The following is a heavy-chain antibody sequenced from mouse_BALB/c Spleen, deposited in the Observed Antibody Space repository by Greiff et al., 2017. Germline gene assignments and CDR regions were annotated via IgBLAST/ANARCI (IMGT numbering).Heavy chain of an antibody. V-gene: IGHV5-6-5*01. J-gene: IGHJ3*01. CDR3: ARGGSSYPAWFAY. CDR2: ISSGGST. Sequence: EVKLVESGGGLVKPGGSLKLSCAASGFTFSSYAMSWVRQTPEKRLEWVASISSGGSTYYPDSVKGRFTISRDNARNILYLQMSSLRSEDTAMYYCARGGSSYPAWFAYWGQGTLVTVSA. CDR1: GFTFSSYA. D-gene: IGHD1-1*01.